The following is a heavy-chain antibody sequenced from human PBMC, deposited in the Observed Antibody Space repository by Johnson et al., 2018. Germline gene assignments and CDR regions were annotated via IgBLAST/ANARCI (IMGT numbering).Heavy chain of an antibody. CDR1: GFTFSNYN. J-gene: IGHJ6*02. V-gene: IGHV3-48*02. CDR2: ISSSSSTK. Sequence: EVQLVESGGGLVQPGGSLRLSCAASGFTFSNYNMNWVRQAPGKGLEWLSYISSSSSTKYYADSVKGRFTISRDNAKNSLYLQMNSRRDEDTAIYYCGKVLRFGIDLMDVWGQGPTVTVSS. D-gene: IGHD3-9*01. CDR3: GKVLRFGIDLMDV.